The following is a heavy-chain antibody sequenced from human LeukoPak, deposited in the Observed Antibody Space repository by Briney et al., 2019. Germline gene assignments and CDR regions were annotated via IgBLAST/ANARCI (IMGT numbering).Heavy chain of an antibody. CDR1: GYTFTSYY. Sequence: ASVKVSCKASGYTFTSYYMQWVRQAPGQGLEWMGIINPSGGSTSYAQKFQGRVTMTRDMSTITVYMELSSLRSEDTAVYYCARDRVAGRLRPLYYYYMDVWGKGTTVTVSS. V-gene: IGHV1-46*01. CDR2: INPSGGST. J-gene: IGHJ6*03. CDR3: ARDRVAGRLRPLYYYYMDV. D-gene: IGHD6-6*01.